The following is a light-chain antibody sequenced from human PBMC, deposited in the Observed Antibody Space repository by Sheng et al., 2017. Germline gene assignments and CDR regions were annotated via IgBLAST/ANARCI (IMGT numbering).Light chain of an antibody. CDR1: QGISSW. CDR2: AAS. CDR3: QQANSFPIT. J-gene: IGKJ5*01. V-gene: IGKV1D-12*01. Sequence: DIQMTQSPSSVSASVGDRVTITCRASQGISSWLAWYQQKPGKAPKLLIYAASSLQVGSHQGSAAVDQGQISLSLSAACSLKILTTYYCQQANSFPITFGQGTRLAIK.